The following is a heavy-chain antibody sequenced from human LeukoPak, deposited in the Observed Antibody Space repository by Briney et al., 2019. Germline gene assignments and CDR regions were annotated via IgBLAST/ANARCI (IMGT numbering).Heavy chain of an antibody. CDR1: GGSFSGYY. CDR2: INHSGST. D-gene: IGHD3-22*01. CDR3: ARVRPDYYDSSGYVDY. V-gene: IGHV4-34*01. Sequence: SETLSLTCAVYGGSFSGYYWSWIRQPPGKGLEWIGEINHSGSTNYNPSLKSRVTISVGTSKNQFSLKLSSVTAADTAVYYCARVRPDYYDSSGYVDYWGQGTLVTVSS. J-gene: IGHJ4*02.